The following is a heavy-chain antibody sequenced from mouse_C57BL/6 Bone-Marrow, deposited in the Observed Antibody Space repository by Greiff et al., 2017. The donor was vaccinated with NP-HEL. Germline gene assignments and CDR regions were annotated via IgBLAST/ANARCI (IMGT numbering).Heavy chain of an antibody. CDR2: IDPSDSYT. V-gene: IGHV1-59*01. Sequence: QVQLQQPGAELVRPGTSVKLSCKASGYTFTSYWMHWVKQRPGQGLEWIGVIDPSDSYTNYNQKFKGKATLTVDTSSSTAYMQLSSLTSEDSAVYYCARASYYSNWGAMDYWGQGTSVTVSS. J-gene: IGHJ4*01. CDR3: ARASYYSNWGAMDY. CDR1: GYTFTSYW. D-gene: IGHD2-5*01.